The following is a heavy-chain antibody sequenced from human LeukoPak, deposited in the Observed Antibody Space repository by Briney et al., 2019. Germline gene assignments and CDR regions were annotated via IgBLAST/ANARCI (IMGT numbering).Heavy chain of an antibody. CDR3: ASSVVPAAIFGY. Sequence: SVKVSCKASGGTFSSYAISWVRQAPGQGLEWMGGIIPIFGTANYAQKFQGRVTITADESTSTAYMELSSLRSEDTAVYYCASSVVPAAIFGYWGQGTLVTVSS. CDR1: GGTFSSYA. CDR2: IIPIFGTA. J-gene: IGHJ4*02. D-gene: IGHD2-2*01. V-gene: IGHV1-69*13.